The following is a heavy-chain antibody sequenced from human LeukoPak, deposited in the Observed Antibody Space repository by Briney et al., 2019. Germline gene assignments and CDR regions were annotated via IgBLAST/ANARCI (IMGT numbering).Heavy chain of an antibody. V-gene: IGHV3-30-3*01. Sequence: SGGSLRLSCAASGFTFSCYAMHWVRQAPGKGLEWVAVISYDGSNKYYADSVKGRFTISRDNSKNTLYLQMNSLRAEDTAVYYCARDPSDFWSGYPYYFDYWGQGTLVTVSS. CDR3: ARDPSDFWSGYPYYFDY. D-gene: IGHD3-3*01. CDR1: GFTFSCYA. J-gene: IGHJ4*02. CDR2: ISYDGSNK.